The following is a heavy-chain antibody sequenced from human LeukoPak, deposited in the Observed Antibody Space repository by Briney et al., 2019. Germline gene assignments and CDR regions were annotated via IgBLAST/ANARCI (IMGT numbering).Heavy chain of an antibody. D-gene: IGHD2-2*01. CDR1: GYTFTGYY. J-gene: IGHJ6*03. Sequence: ASVKVSCKASGYTFTGYYMHWVRQAPGQGLEWMGWINPNSGGTNYAQKFQGRVTMTRDTSISTAYMELSSLRSDDTAVYYCARAFYCSSTSCPSNPPYYYMDVWGKGTTVTVSS. CDR3: ARAFYCSSTSCPSNPPYYYMDV. V-gene: IGHV1-2*02. CDR2: INPNSGGT.